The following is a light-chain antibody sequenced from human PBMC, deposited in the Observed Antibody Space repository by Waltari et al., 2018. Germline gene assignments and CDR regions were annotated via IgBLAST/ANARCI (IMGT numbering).Light chain of an antibody. CDR1: SSDVGGYEY. CDR2: DVT. Sequence: QSALTQPRSVSGSPGQAVTISCTGTSSDVGGYEYVSWYQLHPGKAPKLMIYDVTQRPSGVPARFSGSKSGNTASLTISGLQAEDEADYYCCSYAGSFTLLFGGGTKLTVL. CDR3: CSYAGSFTLL. J-gene: IGLJ2*01. V-gene: IGLV2-11*01.